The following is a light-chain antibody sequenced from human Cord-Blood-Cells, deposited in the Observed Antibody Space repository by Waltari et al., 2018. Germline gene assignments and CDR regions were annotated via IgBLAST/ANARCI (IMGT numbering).Light chain of an antibody. J-gene: IGLJ3*02. CDR2: SKN. V-gene: IGLV1-44*01. Sequence: SVLTQPPSASGTPGQRVTIYCSGSSSNIGSNTVNWYQQLPGTAPKLLIYSKNQRPSGVPDRFSGSKSGTSASLAISGLQSEDEADYYCAAWDDSLNGLVFGGVTKLTVL. CDR1: SSNIGSNT. CDR3: AAWDDSLNGLV.